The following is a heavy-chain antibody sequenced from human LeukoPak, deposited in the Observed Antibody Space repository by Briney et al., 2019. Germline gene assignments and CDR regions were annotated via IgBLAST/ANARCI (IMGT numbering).Heavy chain of an antibody. Sequence: ASVKLSFTASGYTFTIYGISWVRQAPGQGLEWMGWINPYNGNTNYEQSFQDRLTMTTDTSTSTAYMDLGSLRSDDTAVYYCARAGSCSGGSCYSRWFDRWGQGTLVTVSS. D-gene: IGHD2-15*01. CDR1: GYTFTIYG. J-gene: IGHJ5*02. CDR2: INPYNGNT. V-gene: IGHV1-18*01. CDR3: ARAGSCSGGSCYSRWFDR.